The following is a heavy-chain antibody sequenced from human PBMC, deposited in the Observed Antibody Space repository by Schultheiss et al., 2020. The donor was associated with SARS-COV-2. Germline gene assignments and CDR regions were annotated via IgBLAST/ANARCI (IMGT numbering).Heavy chain of an antibody. J-gene: IGHJ3*02. CDR2: INHSGSS. D-gene: IGHD6-19*01. CDR3: ARLDSSHDAFDI. V-gene: IGHV4-34*01. Sequence: SETLSLTCTVSGGSISSYYWSWIRQPPGKGLEWIGEINHSGSSNYNPSLKSRVTISVDTSKNHFSLKLSSVTAADTAVYYCARLDSSHDAFDIWGQGTMVTVSS. CDR1: GGSISSYY.